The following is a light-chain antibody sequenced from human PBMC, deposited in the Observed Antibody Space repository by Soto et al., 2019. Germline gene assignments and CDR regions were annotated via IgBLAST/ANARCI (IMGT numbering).Light chain of an antibody. CDR2: QDI. Sequence: SYELTQPPSVSVSPGQTASITCSGDKLGDKYACWYQQKPGQSPVLVIYQDIKRPSGIPERFSGSNSGNTATLTISGTQAMDEADYYCQAWDSGTVVFGGGTKVTVL. V-gene: IGLV3-1*01. J-gene: IGLJ2*01. CDR1: KLGDKY. CDR3: QAWDSGTVV.